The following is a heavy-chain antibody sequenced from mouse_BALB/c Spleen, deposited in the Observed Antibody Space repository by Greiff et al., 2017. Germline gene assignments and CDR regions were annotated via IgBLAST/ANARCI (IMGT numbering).Heavy chain of an antibody. D-gene: IGHD2-1*01. CDR1: GFTFSSFG. J-gene: IGHJ4*01. CDR3: AREGNYDYAMDY. V-gene: IGHV5-17*02. Sequence: EVQRVESGGGLVQPGGSRKLSCAASGFTFSSFGMHWVRQAPEKGLEWVAYISSGSSTIYYADTVKGRFTISRDNPKNTLFLQMTSLRSEDTAMYYCAREGNYDYAMDYWGQGTSVTVSS. CDR2: ISSGSSTI.